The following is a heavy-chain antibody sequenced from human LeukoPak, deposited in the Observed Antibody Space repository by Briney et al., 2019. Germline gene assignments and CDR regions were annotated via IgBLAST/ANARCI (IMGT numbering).Heavy chain of an antibody. J-gene: IGHJ5*02. Sequence: SQTLSLTCTVSGGSISSGSYYWSWIRQPAGKGLEWIGRIYTSGSTNYNPSPKSRVTISVDTSKNQFSLKLSSVTAADTAVYYCARGVSAAGTNWFDPWGQGTLVTVSS. CDR2: IYTSGST. D-gene: IGHD6-13*01. V-gene: IGHV4-61*02. CDR3: ARGVSAAGTNWFDP. CDR1: GGSISSGSYY.